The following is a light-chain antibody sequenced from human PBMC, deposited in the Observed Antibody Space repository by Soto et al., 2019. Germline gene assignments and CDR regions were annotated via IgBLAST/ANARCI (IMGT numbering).Light chain of an antibody. Sequence: EIFLTQSPGTLSLSPGQRAPLSCRASQSFIISYLAWYQQKPGQAPRLLIYETSSRATGIPDRFSGSGSQTDFTLTISRLEPEDFAVYYCQQYGTSPRTFGQGTKVDI. V-gene: IGKV3-20*01. CDR1: QSFIISY. CDR3: QQYGTSPRT. J-gene: IGKJ1*01. CDR2: ETS.